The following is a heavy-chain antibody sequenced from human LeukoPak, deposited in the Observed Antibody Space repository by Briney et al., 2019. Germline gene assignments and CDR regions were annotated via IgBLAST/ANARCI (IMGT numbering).Heavy chain of an antibody. CDR2: IYTSGST. CDR3: ARDSGYCSSTSCYYFDY. V-gene: IGHV4-4*07. Sequence: PSETLSLACTVSGGSISSYYWSWIRQPAGKGLEWIGRIYTSGSTNYNPSLKSRVTMSVDTSKNQFSLKLSSVTAADTAVYYCARDSGYCSSTSCYYFDYWGQGTLVTVSS. J-gene: IGHJ4*02. CDR1: GGSISSYY. D-gene: IGHD2-2*01.